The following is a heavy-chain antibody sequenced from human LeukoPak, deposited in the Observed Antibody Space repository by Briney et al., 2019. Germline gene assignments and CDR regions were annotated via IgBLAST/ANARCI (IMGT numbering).Heavy chain of an antibody. CDR2: ISSSGSTI. J-gene: IGHJ4*02. CDR1: GFTFSSYE. V-gene: IGHV3-48*03. Sequence: GGSLRLSCAASGFTFSSYERNWVRQAPGKGLEWVSYISSSGSTIYYADSVKGRFTISRDNAKNSLYLQMNSLRAEDTAVYYCARFAVPAAIGGDYWGQGTLVTVSS. CDR3: ARFAVPAAIGGDY. D-gene: IGHD2-2*02.